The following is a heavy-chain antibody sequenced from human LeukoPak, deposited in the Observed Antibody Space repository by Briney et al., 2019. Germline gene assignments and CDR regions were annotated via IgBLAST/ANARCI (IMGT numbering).Heavy chain of an antibody. CDR3: AKGSKEVLFTRDHHMDV. Sequence: GGSLRLSCAASGFTFSDYYMTWIRQAPGKGLEWVSYISTTGTTMYYADSVKGRFTISRDNSKNTLYLQMNCLRAEDTAVYYCAKGSKEVLFTRDHHMDVWGKGTTVT. CDR1: GFTFSDYY. CDR2: ISTTGTTM. D-gene: IGHD3-3*01. J-gene: IGHJ6*03. V-gene: IGHV3-11*04.